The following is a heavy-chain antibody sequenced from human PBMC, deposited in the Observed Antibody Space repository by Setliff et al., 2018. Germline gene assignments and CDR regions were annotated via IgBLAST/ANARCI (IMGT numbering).Heavy chain of an antibody. V-gene: IGHV4-38-2*02. CDR3: AKGRGEMDS. D-gene: IGHD3-10*01. Sequence: PSETLSLTCTVSDLSISIGYYWGWIRQSPGKGLEWLGALFHTGRTHHNPSLQSRVAMSVDTSKNQFSLNVRSVTAADTAIYYCAKGRGEMDSWGQGILVTVSS. CDR1: DLSISIGYY. J-gene: IGHJ4*02. CDR2: LFHTGRT.